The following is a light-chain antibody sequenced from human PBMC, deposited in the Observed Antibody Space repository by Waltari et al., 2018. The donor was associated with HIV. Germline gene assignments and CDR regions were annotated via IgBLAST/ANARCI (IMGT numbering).Light chain of an antibody. V-gene: IGLV4-69*01. CDR3: QTWDSGIRV. CDR1: SGHSSYA. CDR2: VNGDGTY. Sequence: QLVLTQSASASASLGASVKLTCTLSSGHSSYAIAWHQQQAEKGPRYLMKVNGDGTYIKGDGIPDRFSGASSEAERYLTISSLQSEDEADYYFQTWDSGIRVFGGGTKLTVL. J-gene: IGLJ3*02.